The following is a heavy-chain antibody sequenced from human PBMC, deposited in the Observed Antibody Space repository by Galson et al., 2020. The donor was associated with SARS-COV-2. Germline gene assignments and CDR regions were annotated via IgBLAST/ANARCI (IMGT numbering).Heavy chain of an antibody. CDR3: ARDSQGGNDYNYLLF. D-gene: IGHD4-4*01. CDR1: GYTFTSYY. Sequence: ASVKDSCKASGYTFTSYYIHWVRQAAAQGLEWMGIINPRGGGTTYAQKFQGRVTMTRDTSTSTVYMELSSLISEDTAVYYCARDSQGGNDYNYLLFWGQGPLGTVSS. CDR2: INPRGGGT. J-gene: IGHJ4*02. V-gene: IGHV1-46*01.